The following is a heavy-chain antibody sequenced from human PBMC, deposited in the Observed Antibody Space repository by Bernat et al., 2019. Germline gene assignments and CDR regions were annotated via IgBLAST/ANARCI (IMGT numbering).Heavy chain of an antibody. V-gene: IGHV4-30-4*01. J-gene: IGHJ3*02. D-gene: IGHD2-15*01. CDR3: ARGEGYCSGGSCYDAFDI. CDR2: IYYSGST. Sequence: QVQLQESGPGLVKPSQTLSLTCTVSGGSISSGDYYWSWIRQPPGKGLEWFGYIYYSGSTYYNPSLKSRVTISVDTSKNQFSLKLSSVTAADTAVYYCARGEGYCSGGSCYDAFDIWGQGTMVTVSS. CDR1: GGSISSGDYY.